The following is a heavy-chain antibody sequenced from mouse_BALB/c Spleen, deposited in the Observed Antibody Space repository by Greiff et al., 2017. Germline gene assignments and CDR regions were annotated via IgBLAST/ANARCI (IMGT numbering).Heavy chain of an antibody. V-gene: IGHV1S29*02. J-gene: IGHJ1*01. D-gene: IGHD3-3*01. CDR2: IYPYNGGT. CDR1: GYTFTDYN. CDR3: ARLAGLDWYFDV. Sequence: EVQRVESGPELVKPGASVKISCKASGYTFTDYNMHWVKQSHGKSLEWIGYIYPYNGGTGYNQKFKSKATLTVDNSSSTAYMELRSLTSEDSAVYYCARLAGLDWYFDVWGAGTTVTVSS.